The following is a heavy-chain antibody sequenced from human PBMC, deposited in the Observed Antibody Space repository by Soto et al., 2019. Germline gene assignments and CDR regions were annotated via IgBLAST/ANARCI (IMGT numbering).Heavy chain of an antibody. CDR2: IYYSGST. V-gene: IGHV4-59*08. D-gene: IGHD7-27*01. J-gene: IGHJ4*02. CDR3: AKNWNWGSLVH. CDR1: GGSSSSYD. Sequence: SETQSLTCTVSGGSSSSYDGGWIRQPPGKGLEWIGYIYYSGSTNYNPSLKSRVTISVDTPKNQFSLKLSSVTAADTAVYYCAKNWNWGSLVHWGQGTLVTVSS.